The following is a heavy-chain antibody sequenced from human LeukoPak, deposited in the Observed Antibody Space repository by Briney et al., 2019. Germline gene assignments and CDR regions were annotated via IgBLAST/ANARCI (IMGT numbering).Heavy chain of an antibody. V-gene: IGHV1-46*01. D-gene: IGHD3-22*01. CDR1: GYTFTSYY. J-gene: IGHJ4*02. Sequence: ASVKVSCKASGYTFTSYYMHWVRQAPGQGLEWMGIINPSGGSTFYAQKFQGRVTMTRDMSTSTGYMELSSLRSEDTAVYYCARDGVLLRKTNYFDYWGQGTLVTVSS. CDR3: ARDGVLLRKTNYFDY. CDR2: INPSGGST.